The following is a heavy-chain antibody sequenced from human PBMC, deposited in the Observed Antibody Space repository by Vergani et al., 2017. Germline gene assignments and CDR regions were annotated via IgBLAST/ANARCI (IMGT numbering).Heavy chain of an antibody. CDR3: ASDLGSSKVMDV. J-gene: IGHJ6*03. CDR2: INPNSGGT. CDR1: GYTFTSYG. Sequence: QVQLVQSGAEVKKPGASVKVSCKASGYTFTSYGISWVRQAPGQGLEWMGWINPNSGGTNYAQKFQGRVTMTRDTSISTAYMELSRLRSDDTAVYYCASDLGSSKVMDVWGKGTTVTVSS. V-gene: IGHV1-2*02. D-gene: IGHD2-2*01.